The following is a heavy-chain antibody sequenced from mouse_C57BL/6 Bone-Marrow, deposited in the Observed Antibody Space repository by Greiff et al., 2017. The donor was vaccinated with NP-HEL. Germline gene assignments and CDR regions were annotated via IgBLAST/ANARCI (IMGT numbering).Heavy chain of an antibody. CDR1: GFTFSDYY. V-gene: IGHV5-12*01. D-gene: IGHD4-1*01. CDR2: ISNGGGST. Sequence: EVMLVESGGGLVQPGGSLKLSCAASGFTFSDYYMYWVRQTPEKRLEWVAYISNGGGSTYYPDTVKGRFTISRDNAKNTLYLQMSRLKSEDTAMYYCARKLGPHYYAMDYWGQGTSVTVSS. J-gene: IGHJ4*01. CDR3: ARKLGPHYYAMDY.